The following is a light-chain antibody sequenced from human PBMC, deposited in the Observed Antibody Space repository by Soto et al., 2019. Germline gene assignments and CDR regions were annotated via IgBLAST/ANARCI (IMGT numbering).Light chain of an antibody. CDR2: EVF. CDR3: SSYVGTNTVV. J-gene: IGLJ2*01. V-gene: IGLV2-8*01. CDR1: SSDVGAYNF. Sequence: QSALTQPPSASGSPGQSVTISCTGTSSDVGAYNFVSWYQQSPGKAPKLMIYEVFKRPSGVPDRFSGSKSGNTASLTVSGLQDEDEADYYCSSYVGTNTVVFGGGTKLTVL.